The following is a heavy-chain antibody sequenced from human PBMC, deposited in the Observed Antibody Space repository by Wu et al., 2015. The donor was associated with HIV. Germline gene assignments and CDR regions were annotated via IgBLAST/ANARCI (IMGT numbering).Heavy chain of an antibody. CDR2: IIPMYGKP. Sequence: QVQLVQSGAGVKKPGSSVKVSCKASGGSFSDYAISWVRQAPGQGLEWMGRIIPMYGKPIDAQKFQGRITITADDSTSTVDMELSSLRSEDTAVYFCARDRDGGGFYYGMDVWGQGTTVTVXS. CDR1: GGSFSDYA. D-gene: IGHD2-15*01. CDR3: ARDRDGGGFYYGMDV. J-gene: IGHJ6*02. V-gene: IGHV1-69*13.